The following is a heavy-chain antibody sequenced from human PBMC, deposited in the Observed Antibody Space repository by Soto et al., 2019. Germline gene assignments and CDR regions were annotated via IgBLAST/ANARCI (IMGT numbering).Heavy chain of an antibody. V-gene: IGHV1-69*02. CDR3: ARYCSGGSCYPGAFDI. Sequence: SVKVSCKASGGTFSSYTISWVRQAPGQGLEWMGRIIPILGIANYAQKFQGRVTITADKSTSTAYMELSSLRSEDTAVYYCARYCSGGSCYPGAFDIWGQGTMVTVSS. D-gene: IGHD2-15*01. CDR1: GGTFSSYT. CDR2: IIPILGIA. J-gene: IGHJ3*02.